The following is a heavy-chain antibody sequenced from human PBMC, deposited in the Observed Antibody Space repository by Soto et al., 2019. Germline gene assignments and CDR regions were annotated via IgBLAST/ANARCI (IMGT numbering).Heavy chain of an antibody. CDR2: IKSKYNSEII. J-gene: IGHJ4*01. CDR1: AFSFSNAW. CDR3: AAGLPYWGAYALGY. D-gene: IGHD3-16*01. V-gene: IGHV3-15*07. Sequence: EVQLVESGGGLVEPGGSLRLSCAGSAFSFSNAWRNWVRQAPGKGLEWVGRIKSKYNSEIIDYAAPVKGRFTISRDDSQIQVHVLLEDQQTEHRGLYYSAAGLPYWGAYALGYWGRGTLVTVPS.